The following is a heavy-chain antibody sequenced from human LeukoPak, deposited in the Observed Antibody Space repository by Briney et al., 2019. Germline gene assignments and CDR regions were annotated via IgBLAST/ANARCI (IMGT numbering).Heavy chain of an antibody. D-gene: IGHD3-10*01. V-gene: IGHV3-21*01. CDR3: TRDHGSYRPIDY. CDR1: AVTFKTYN. J-gene: IGHJ4*02. Sequence: GGSLRLSCSASAVTFKTYNMNWARQVPGKGLEWVSSISYTGTYIYYADSVKGRFTISRDNAENSVYLQMNSLRVEDTAVYYCTRDHGSYRPIDYWGQGTLVTVSS. CDR2: ISYTGTYI.